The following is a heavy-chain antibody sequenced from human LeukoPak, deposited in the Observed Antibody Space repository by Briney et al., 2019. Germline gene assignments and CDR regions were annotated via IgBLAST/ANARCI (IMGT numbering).Heavy chain of an antibody. V-gene: IGHV4-61*02. CDR2: INTSGST. J-gene: IGHJ5*02. CDR1: GGSVSSGSYY. CDR3: VSAKFLVRGVSWFDP. Sequence: SETLSLTCTVSGGSVSSGSYYWSWIRQPAGKGLEWIGRINTSGSTNYNPSLKSRVTISVDTSKNQFSLILTSVTAADTAVYYCVSAKFLVRGVSWFDPWGQGTLVTVSS. D-gene: IGHD3-10*01.